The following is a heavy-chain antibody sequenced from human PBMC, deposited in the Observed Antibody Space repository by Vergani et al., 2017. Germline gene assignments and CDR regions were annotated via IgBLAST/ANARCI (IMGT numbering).Heavy chain of an antibody. CDR1: GFTFSSYE. CDR2: ISSSGSTI. CDR3: ASKGGYSSSFYDY. Sequence: EVQLVESGGGLVQLGGSLRLSCAASGFTFSSYEMNWVRQAPGKGLEWVSYISSSGSTIYYADSVKGRFTISRDNAKNSLYLQMNSLRAEDTAVYYCASKGGYSSSFYDYWGQGTLVTVSS. D-gene: IGHD6-13*01. J-gene: IGHJ4*02. V-gene: IGHV3-48*03.